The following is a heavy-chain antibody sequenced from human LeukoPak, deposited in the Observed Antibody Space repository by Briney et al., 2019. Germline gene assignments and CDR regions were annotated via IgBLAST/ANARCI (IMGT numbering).Heavy chain of an antibody. CDR2: ISYDGGFK. V-gene: IGHV3-30-3*01. CDR1: GFNFNDYA. D-gene: IGHD3/OR15-3a*01. Sequence: GRSLRLSCAVSGFNFNDYAMHWLRQAPGKGLEWVAVISYDGGFKYYADSLKGRFTISRDNAKNTLYLQMNSLRAEDTAVYYCARGAWTAYYFDYWGQGTLVTVSS. J-gene: IGHJ4*02. CDR3: ARGAWTAYYFDY.